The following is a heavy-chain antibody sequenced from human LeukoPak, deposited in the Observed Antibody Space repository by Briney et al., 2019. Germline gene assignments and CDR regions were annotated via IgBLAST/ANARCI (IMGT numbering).Heavy chain of an antibody. CDR3: ATDSSGWYGNWFDP. CDR1: GFTFTRSA. V-gene: IGHV1-24*01. Sequence: GGSLRLSCAASGFTFTRSAMGWVRQAPGKGLEWMGGFDPEDGETIYAQKFQGRVTMTEDTSTDTAYMELSSLRSEDTAVYYCATDSSGWYGNWFDPWGQGTLVTVSS. D-gene: IGHD6-19*01. J-gene: IGHJ5*02. CDR2: FDPEDGET.